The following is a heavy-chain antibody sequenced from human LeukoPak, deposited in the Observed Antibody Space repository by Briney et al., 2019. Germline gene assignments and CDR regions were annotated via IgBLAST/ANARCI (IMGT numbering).Heavy chain of an antibody. J-gene: IGHJ6*02. CDR3: AKDKGWGYSTYDYYGMDV. CDR2: ISGSGGST. D-gene: IGHD1-26*01. CDR1: GFTFSNYA. Sequence: GVSLRLSCAASGFTFSNYAMRWVRQAPGKGLEWVSAISGSGGSTYYADSVKGRFTISRDNSKNTLYLQMNSLRAEDTAVYYCAKDKGWGYSTYDYYGMDVWGQGTTVTVSS. V-gene: IGHV3-23*01.